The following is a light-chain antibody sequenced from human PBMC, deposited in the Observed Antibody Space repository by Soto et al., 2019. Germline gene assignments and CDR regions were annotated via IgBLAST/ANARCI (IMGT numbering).Light chain of an antibody. Sequence: GEGATLSCRASQIVSGSYLACYQKKPGQAPRLRINGASNRANGIPDRFSGSGSGTDFTRTISRLEPDDFAVYYGQQYGTSPYTFGQGTKVDIK. CDR1: QIVSGSY. J-gene: IGKJ2*01. CDR2: GAS. V-gene: IGKV3-20*01. CDR3: QQYGTSPYT.